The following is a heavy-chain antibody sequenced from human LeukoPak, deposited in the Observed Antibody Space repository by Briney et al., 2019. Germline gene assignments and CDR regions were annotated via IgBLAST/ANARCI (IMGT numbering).Heavy chain of an antibody. CDR3: ARAAYGDYWYFDL. D-gene: IGHD4-17*01. CDR2: IYYSGST. CDR1: GGSISSGDYY. V-gene: IGHV4-30-4*01. Sequence: PSQTLSLTCTVSGGSISSGDYYWSWIRQPPGKGLEWIGYIYYSGSTYYNPSLKSRVTISIDTSKNQFSLKLSSVTAADTAVYYCARAAYGDYWYFDLWGRGTLVTVSS. J-gene: IGHJ2*01.